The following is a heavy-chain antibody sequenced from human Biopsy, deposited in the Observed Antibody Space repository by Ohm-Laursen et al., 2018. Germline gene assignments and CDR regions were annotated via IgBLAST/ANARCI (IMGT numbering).Heavy chain of an antibody. Sequence: SVKVSCNASGGSFNSLDLSWVRQAPGQGLEWLGGIIPFSGTINYAQAFRGRAAITADESTSTVYLDLSSLRSEDTATYYCARRRGADFDYWGQGTLVTVSS. CDR2: IIPFSGTI. D-gene: IGHD3-16*01. V-gene: IGHV1-69*13. J-gene: IGHJ4*02. CDR3: ARRRGADFDY. CDR1: GGSFNSLD.